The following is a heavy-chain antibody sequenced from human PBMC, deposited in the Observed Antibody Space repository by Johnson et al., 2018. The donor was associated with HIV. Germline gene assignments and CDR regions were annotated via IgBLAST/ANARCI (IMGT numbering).Heavy chain of an antibody. D-gene: IGHD2-21*01. Sequence: EKLVESGGGLVQPGGSLRLSCAASGFAFRTYWMVWVRQVPGKRPVWVARIYNDGSRTTYADSVRGRFTISRDNAKYTVDLQMNSLRVEDTAVYYCAKVDCGGDTCAGYDPFDLWGQGTLVNVSS. CDR3: AKVDCGGDTCAGYDPFDL. J-gene: IGHJ3*01. CDR2: IYNDGSRT. CDR1: GFAFRTYW. V-gene: IGHV3-74*03.